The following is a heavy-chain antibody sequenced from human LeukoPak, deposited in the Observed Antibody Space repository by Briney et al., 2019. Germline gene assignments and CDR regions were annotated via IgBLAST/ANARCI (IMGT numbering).Heavy chain of an antibody. CDR1: GFTFRSSA. J-gene: IGHJ4*02. D-gene: IGHD6-19*01. V-gene: IGHV3-30*04. CDR2: ISYDGVNT. CDR3: ARDLGLAVASSWGGLDY. Sequence: GRSLRLSCTASGFTFRSSAMHWVRQAPGKGLEWVAVISYDGVNTYFADSVKGRFTTSRDNSRNTVFLQMSSLRHEDTAVYFCARDLGLAVASSWGGLDYWGQRTLVTVSS.